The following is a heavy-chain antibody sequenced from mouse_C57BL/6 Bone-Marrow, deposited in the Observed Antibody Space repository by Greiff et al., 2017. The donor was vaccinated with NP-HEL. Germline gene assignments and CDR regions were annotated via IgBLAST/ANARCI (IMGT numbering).Heavy chain of an antibody. CDR3: AIYYKGFAY. D-gene: IGHD2-12*01. Sequence: QFQLQQPGAELVMPGASVKLSCKASGYTFTSYWMHWVKQRPGQGLEWIGEIDPSDSYTNYNQKFKGKSTLTVDKSSSTAYMQLSSLTSEDSAVYYCAIYYKGFAYWGQGTLVTVSA. V-gene: IGHV1-69*01. CDR2: IDPSDSYT. CDR1: GYTFTSYW. J-gene: IGHJ3*01.